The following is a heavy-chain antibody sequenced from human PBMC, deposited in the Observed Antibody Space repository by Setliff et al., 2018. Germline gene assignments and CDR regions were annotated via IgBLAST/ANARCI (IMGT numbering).Heavy chain of an antibody. CDR1: GFTFSDYY. D-gene: IGHD6-6*01. CDR3: VRLAGQLGQTRSNYYYYCYMDV. J-gene: IGHJ6*03. Sequence: GGSLRLSCAASGFTFSDYYLSWIRQAPGKGLEGVSYISRSGSTIYYADSVKGRFTISRDNAKNSLYLQMNSLAAEDTAVFYCVRLAGQLGQTRSNYYYYCYMDVWGKGTPVTVSS. V-gene: IGHV3-11*04. CDR2: ISRSGSTI.